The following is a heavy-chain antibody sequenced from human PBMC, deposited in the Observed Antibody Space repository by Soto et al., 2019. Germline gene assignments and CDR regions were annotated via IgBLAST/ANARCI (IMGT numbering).Heavy chain of an antibody. CDR3: ARGPLVAGAAAPRGWFDP. CDR1: GFTFSDHY. D-gene: IGHD2-2*01. CDR2: IRNKANSYAT. Sequence: EMQLVESGGGLVQPGGSLRLSCAASGFTFSDHYMDWVRQAPGKVLEWVGRIRNKANSYATEYAASVKVRFTISRDDSKNSLYLQMNSLRTEDTAVYYCARGPLVAGAAAPRGWFDPWGQGTLVTVSS. V-gene: IGHV3-72*01. J-gene: IGHJ5*02.